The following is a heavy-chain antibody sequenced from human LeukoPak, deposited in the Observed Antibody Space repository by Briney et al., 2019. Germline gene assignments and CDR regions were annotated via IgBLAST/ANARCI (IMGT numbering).Heavy chain of an antibody. CDR1: GFTFNSYS. CDR2: ISSSSSYI. J-gene: IGHJ5*02. V-gene: IGHV3-21*01. CDR3: ARAYVWNWFDP. Sequence: GGSLRLSCAASGFTFNSYSMNWVRQAPGKGLEWVSSISSSSSYIYYADSVKGRFTISRDNAKNSLYLQMNSLRAEDTAVYYCARAYVWNWFDPWGQGTLVTVSS. D-gene: IGHD3-10*02.